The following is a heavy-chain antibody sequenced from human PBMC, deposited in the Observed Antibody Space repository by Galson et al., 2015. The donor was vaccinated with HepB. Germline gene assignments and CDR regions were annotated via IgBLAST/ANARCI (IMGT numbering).Heavy chain of an antibody. J-gene: IGHJ4*02. CDR1: GFTFSSYA. V-gene: IGHV3-23*01. CDR2: ISGSGGST. Sequence: SLRLSCAASGFTFSSYAMSWVRQAPGKGLEWVSAISGSGGSTYYADSVKGRFTISRDNSKNTLYLQMNSLRAEDTAVYYCAKDGKGLTSYSRDWGQGTLVTVSS. D-gene: IGHD1-26*01. CDR3: AKDGKGLTSYSRD.